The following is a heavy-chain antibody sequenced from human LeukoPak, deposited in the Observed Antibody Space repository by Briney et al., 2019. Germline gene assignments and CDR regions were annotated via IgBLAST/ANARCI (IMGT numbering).Heavy chain of an antibody. CDR2: ISAYNGNT. CDR3: ARSAVAARPRYFDY. Sequence: ASVKVSCKASGYTFTSYGISWVRQAPGQGLEWMGWISAYNGNTNYAQKFQGRVTITRDTSASTAYMELSSLRSEDTAVYYCARSAVAARPRYFDYWGQGTLVTVSS. D-gene: IGHD6-6*01. CDR1: GYTFTSYG. V-gene: IGHV1-18*01. J-gene: IGHJ4*02.